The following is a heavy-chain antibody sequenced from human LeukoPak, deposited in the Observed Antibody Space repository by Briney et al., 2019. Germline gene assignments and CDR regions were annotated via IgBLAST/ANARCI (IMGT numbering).Heavy chain of an antibody. D-gene: IGHD4-11*01. CDR1: GGTFSSYA. J-gene: IGHJ4*02. CDR2: ITPIFGTA. Sequence: SVKVSCKAPGGTFSSYAISWVRQAPGQGLEWMGGITPIFGTANYAQKFQGRVTITADESTSTAYMELSSLRSEDTAVYYCARDSTTVTTFDYWGQGTLVTVSS. V-gene: IGHV1-69*13. CDR3: ARDSTTVTTFDY.